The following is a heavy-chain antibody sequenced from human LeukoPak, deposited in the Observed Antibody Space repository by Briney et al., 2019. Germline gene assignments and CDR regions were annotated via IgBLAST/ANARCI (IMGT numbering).Heavy chain of an antibody. CDR3: ARETRIQLSLYDAFDI. CDR1: GGSISSGSYY. Sequence: PSETLSLTCTVSGGSISSGSYYWSWIRQPPGKGLEWIGSIYYSGSTNYNPSLKSRVTISVDTSKNQFSLKLSSVTAADTAVYYCARETRIQLSLYDAFDIWGQGTMVTVSS. CDR2: IYYSGST. J-gene: IGHJ3*02. D-gene: IGHD5-18*01. V-gene: IGHV4-61*01.